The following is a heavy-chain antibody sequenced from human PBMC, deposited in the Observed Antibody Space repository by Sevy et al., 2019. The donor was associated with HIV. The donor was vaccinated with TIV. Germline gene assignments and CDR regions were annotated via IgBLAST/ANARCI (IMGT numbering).Heavy chain of an antibody. CDR2: IRYDGSN. Sequence: GGSLRLSCVVSGFIFSSYGMHWVRQAPGKGLEWVAFIRYDGSNKQSMEDGFTISRDNSKNTVYLQMNSLRTEDTAVYYCAIGYGGYDWGHDAFDMGGQGTKVTVSS. CDR3: AIGYGGYDWGHDAFDM. CDR1: GFIFSSYG. V-gene: IGHV3-30*02. D-gene: IGHD5-12*01. J-gene: IGHJ3*02.